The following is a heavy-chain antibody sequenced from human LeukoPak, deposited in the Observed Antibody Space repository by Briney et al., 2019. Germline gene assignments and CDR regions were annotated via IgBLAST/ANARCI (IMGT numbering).Heavy chain of an antibody. Sequence: ASVKVSCKASGYTFTSYYMHWVRQAPGQGLEWMGIINPSGGSTSYAQKFQGRVTMTRDTSTGTVYMELSSLRSEDTAVYYCARARWLQSPSYYYYYMDVWGKGTTVTVSS. CDR2: INPSGGST. CDR1: GYTFTSYY. J-gene: IGHJ6*03. V-gene: IGHV1-46*03. D-gene: IGHD5-24*01. CDR3: ARARWLQSPSYYYYYMDV.